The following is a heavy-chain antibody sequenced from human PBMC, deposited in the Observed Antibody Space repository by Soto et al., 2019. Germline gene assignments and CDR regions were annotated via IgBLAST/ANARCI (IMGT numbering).Heavy chain of an antibody. J-gene: IGHJ4*02. D-gene: IGHD6-13*01. Sequence: QSGPTLVNPTQTLTLTCTFSGFSLSTSGVGVGWIRQPPGKALEWLALIYWDDDKRYSPSLKSRLTITKDTSKNQVVLTMTNMDPVDTATYYCAHTGPGSSSWYVETFDYWGQGTLVTVSS. V-gene: IGHV2-5*02. CDR2: IYWDDDK. CDR3: AHTGPGSSSWYVETFDY. CDR1: GFSLSTSGVG.